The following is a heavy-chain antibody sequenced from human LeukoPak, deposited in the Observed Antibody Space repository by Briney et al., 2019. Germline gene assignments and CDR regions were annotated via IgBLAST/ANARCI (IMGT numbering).Heavy chain of an antibody. CDR2: ISAYNGNT. CDR1: GYTFTSYG. CDR3: ASLSDIVVVPAAGLDAFDI. V-gene: IGHV1-18*01. Sequence: ASVKVSCKASGYTFTSYGISWVRQAPGQGLEWMGWISAYNGNTNYAQKLQGRVTMTTDTSTSTAYMELRSLRSDDTAVYYCASLSDIVVVPAAGLDAFDIWGQGTMVTVSS. J-gene: IGHJ3*02. D-gene: IGHD2-2*01.